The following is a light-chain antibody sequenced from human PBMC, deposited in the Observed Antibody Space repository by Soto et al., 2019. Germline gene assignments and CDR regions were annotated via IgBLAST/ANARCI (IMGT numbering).Light chain of an antibody. CDR2: WAS. CDR3: HQYYTPQIT. CDR1: QSLLYRSTNNNY. V-gene: IGKV4-1*01. Sequence: DIVLTQIPDSLTLSLGETATIKCKSSQSLLYRSTNNNYLAWYQQKPGQSPKVIMYWASTRASGVPDRFSGSGSGTDFTLTIRNLQPEDVAVYHCHQYYTPQITFGGGTKV. J-gene: IGKJ4*01.